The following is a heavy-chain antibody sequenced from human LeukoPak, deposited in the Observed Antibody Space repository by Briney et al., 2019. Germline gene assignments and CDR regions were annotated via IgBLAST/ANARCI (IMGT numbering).Heavy chain of an antibody. CDR2: ISSSSSTI. CDR3: ARRDDYVWGSYPNYFDY. J-gene: IGHJ4*02. D-gene: IGHD3-16*02. CDR1: GFTFSSYS. V-gene: IGHV3-48*01. Sequence: GGSLRLSCAASGFTFSSYSMNWVRQAQGKGLEWVSYISSSSSTIYYADSVKGRFTISRDNAKNSLYLQMNSLRAEDTAVYYCARRDDYVWGSYPNYFDYWGQGTLVTVS.